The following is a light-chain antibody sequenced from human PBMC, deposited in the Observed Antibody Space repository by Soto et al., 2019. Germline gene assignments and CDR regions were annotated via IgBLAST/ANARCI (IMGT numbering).Light chain of an antibody. CDR1: PSVSCS. CDR3: QQYNNWTPYT. CDR2: GAA. J-gene: IGKJ2*01. V-gene: IGKV3-15*01. Sequence: EIVMTQSPATLSVSPGERATLSCRASPSVSCSLALYQQKPGPAPRLLIYGAATRGTGIPARFSGSGSGTEFTLSISSRQSEDFAVYYCQQYNNWTPYTFGQATKLEIK.